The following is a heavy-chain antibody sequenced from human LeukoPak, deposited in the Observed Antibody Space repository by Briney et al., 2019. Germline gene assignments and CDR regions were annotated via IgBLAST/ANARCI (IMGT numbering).Heavy chain of an antibody. D-gene: IGHD3-22*01. CDR1: GFTFSNSG. CDR2: IQTDGNPK. J-gene: IGHJ6*02. CDR3: ARETSSEIIGGMDV. Sequence: QPGGSLRLSCAASGFTFSNSGMHWVRQAPGKGLEWVAFIQTDGNPKYYADSVRGRFTISRDNFKKTCYLQMDSLRVEDTAVYYCARETSSEIIGGMDVRGQGTTVTVTS. V-gene: IGHV3-30*02.